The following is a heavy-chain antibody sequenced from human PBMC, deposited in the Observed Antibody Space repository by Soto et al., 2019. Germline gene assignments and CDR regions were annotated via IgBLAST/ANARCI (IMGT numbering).Heavy chain of an antibody. D-gene: IGHD2-21*02. CDR3: ASWVTTGGWFDP. Sequence: PSETLSLTCTVSGGSISSGDYYWSWIRQPPGKGLEWIGYIYYSGSTYYNPSLKSRVTISVDTSKNQFSPKLSSVTAADTAVYYCASWVTTGGWFDPWGQGTLVTVSS. V-gene: IGHV4-30-4*01. CDR2: IYYSGST. CDR1: GGSISSGDYY. J-gene: IGHJ5*02.